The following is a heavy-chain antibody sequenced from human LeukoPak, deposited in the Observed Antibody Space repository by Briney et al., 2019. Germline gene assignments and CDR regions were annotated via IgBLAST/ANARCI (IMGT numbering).Heavy chain of an antibody. Sequence: PGRSLRLSCAASGFTFSSYGMHWVRQAPGKGLEWVAVISYDGSNKYYADSVKGRFTISRDNSKNTLYLQMNSLRAEDTAVYYCSRQRLRQDVPSGYWGQGTLVTVSS. CDR3: SRQRLRQDVPSGY. CDR1: GFTFSSYG. CDR2: ISYDGSNK. V-gene: IGHV3-30*03. D-gene: IGHD6-19*01. J-gene: IGHJ4*02.